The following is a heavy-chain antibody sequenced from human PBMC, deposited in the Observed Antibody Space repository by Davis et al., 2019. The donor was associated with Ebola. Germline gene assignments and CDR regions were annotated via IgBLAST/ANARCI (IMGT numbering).Heavy chain of an antibody. V-gene: IGHV3-48*02. D-gene: IGHD3-9*01. CDR3: ARVTPLDLNYYYYGMDV. J-gene: IGHJ6*02. CDR1: GFTFSSYS. CDR2: ISSSSNTI. Sequence: GGSLRLSCAASGFTFSSYSMNWVRQAPGKGLEWVSYISSSSNTIYYADSVKGRFTISRDNAKNSLYLQMNSLRDEDTAVYYCARVTPLDLNYYYYGMDVWGQGTTVTVSS.